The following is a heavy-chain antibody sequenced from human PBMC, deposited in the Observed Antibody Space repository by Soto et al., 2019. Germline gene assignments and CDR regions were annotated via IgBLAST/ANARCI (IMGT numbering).Heavy chain of an antibody. CDR3: ARRAFGSSRSFDL. J-gene: IGHJ3*01. V-gene: IGHV3-23*01. CDR2: ISDGGDLT. CDR1: GFAFSSHP. Sequence: VQLLESGGDLVHPGGSLRLSYAASGFAFSSHPMSWVRQAPERGLEWVSGISDGGDLTYNADSVKGRFTIPSDNSKNILFLQMNSLRAEDTALYYCARRAFGSSRSFDLWGQGTMVTVSS. D-gene: IGHD6-6*01.